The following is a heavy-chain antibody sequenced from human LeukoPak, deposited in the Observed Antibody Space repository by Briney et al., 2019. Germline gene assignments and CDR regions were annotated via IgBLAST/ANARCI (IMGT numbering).Heavy chain of an antibody. J-gene: IGHJ4*02. CDR1: GGTFTSDA. V-gene: IGHV1-69*04. CDR3: ARDTHFRARVTTCSD. CDR2: IIPILGIP. Sequence: SGKVSCKASGGTFTSDAISWVRQAHGQGLEWMGRIIPILGIPNYAQKFQGRVTITADKSTSTAYMDVSSLRSEDTAVHYCARDTHFRARVTTCSDWGQGTLVTVS. D-gene: IGHD4-17*01.